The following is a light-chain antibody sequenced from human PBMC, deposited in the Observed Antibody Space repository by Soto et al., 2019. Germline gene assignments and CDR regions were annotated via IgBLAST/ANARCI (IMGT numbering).Light chain of an antibody. CDR1: QSVSSN. CDR3: QQYNDWPRT. V-gene: IGKV3-15*01. J-gene: IGKJ1*01. CDR2: YAS. Sequence: EIVLTQSPGTLSLSPGERATFSCRASQSVSSNYLAWYQQKPGQAPRLLIYYASTRATGIPAKFSGSGSGTEFSLTISSLQSVDSAVYYCQQYNDWPRTFGQGTKVGIK.